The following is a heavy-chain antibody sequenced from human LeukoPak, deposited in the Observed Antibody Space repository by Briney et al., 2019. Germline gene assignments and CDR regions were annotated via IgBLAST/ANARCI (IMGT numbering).Heavy chain of an antibody. CDR2: IYTSGGT. CDR1: GGSISSYY. Sequence: SSETLSLTCTVSGGSISSYYWSWIRQPAGKGLEWIGRIYTSGGTNYNPSLKSRVTMSIDTSKNQFSLKLSSVTAADTAVYYCARVRSSSWYYDAFDIWGQGTMVTVSS. J-gene: IGHJ3*02. D-gene: IGHD6-13*01. V-gene: IGHV4-4*07. CDR3: ARVRSSSWYYDAFDI.